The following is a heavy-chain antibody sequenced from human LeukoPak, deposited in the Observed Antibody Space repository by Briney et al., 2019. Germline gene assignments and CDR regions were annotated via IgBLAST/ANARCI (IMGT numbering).Heavy chain of an antibody. J-gene: IGHJ4*02. D-gene: IGHD6-19*01. CDR1: GFTFSSYW. CDR3: ARDSSSIVVGGTPYFDY. CDR2: ISTDGRST. Sequence: PGGSLRLSCAASGFTFSSYWMHWVRQPPGKGLVWLSRISTDGRSTYYADSVKGRFTISRDNAKNSLYLQMNSLRDEDTAVYYCARDSSSIVVGGTPYFDYWGQGTLVTVSS. V-gene: IGHV3-74*01.